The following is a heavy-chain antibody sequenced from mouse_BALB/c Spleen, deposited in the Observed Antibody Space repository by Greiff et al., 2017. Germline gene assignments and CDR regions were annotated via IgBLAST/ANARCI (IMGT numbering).Heavy chain of an antibody. V-gene: IGHV5-4*02. D-gene: IGHD2-5*01. J-gene: IGHJ4*01. CDR1: GFTFSDYY. Sequence: EVMLVESGGGLVKPGGSLKLSCAASGFTFSDYYMYWVRQTPEKRLEWVATISDGGSYTYYPDSVKGRFTISRDNAKNNLYLQMSSLKSEDTAMYYCARESNSYAMDYWGQGTSVTVSS. CDR2: ISDGGSYT. CDR3: ARESNSYAMDY.